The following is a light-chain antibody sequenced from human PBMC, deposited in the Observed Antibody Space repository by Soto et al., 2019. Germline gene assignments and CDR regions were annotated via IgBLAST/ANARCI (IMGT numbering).Light chain of an antibody. J-gene: IGKJ4*01. Sequence: EIVLTQSPGTLSLSPGERATLSCRASESISISYLAWYQQRPGQAPRLLIYGASGRATGIPGRFSGTGSGTDLTLTINRLEPEDFAVYYCQQYDSSPPFALTFGGGTKVDIK. CDR3: QQYDSSPPFALT. V-gene: IGKV3-20*01. CDR1: ESISISY. CDR2: GAS.